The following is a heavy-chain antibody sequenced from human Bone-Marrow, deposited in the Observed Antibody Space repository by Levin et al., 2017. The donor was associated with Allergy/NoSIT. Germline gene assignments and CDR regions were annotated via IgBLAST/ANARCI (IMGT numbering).Heavy chain of an antibody. V-gene: IGHV2-5*02. CDR2: IYWDDDK. J-gene: IGHJ1*01. D-gene: IGHD6-13*01. Sequence: ESGPTLVKPTQTLTLTCTFSGFSLRTNGVGVGWVRQPPGKALEWLALIYWDDDKLYSPSLKNRLTITKDTSKNQVVVTMTNMDPVDTATYFCAHMFNSNWYAGHFQHWGQGTLVTVSS. CDR1: GFSLRTNGVG. CDR3: AHMFNSNWYAGHFQH.